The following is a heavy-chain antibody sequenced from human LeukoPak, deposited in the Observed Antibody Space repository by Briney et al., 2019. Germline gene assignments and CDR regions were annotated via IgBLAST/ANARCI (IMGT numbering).Heavy chain of an antibody. J-gene: IGHJ5*02. CDR3: ARDSQYYYGSGANWFDP. D-gene: IGHD3-10*01. CDR1: GYTFTGYY. CDR2: MNPSTGNT. V-gene: IGHV1-8*02. Sequence: GASVKVSCKASGYTFTGYYMHWVRQAPGQGLEWMGWMNPSTGNTDYAQKFQGRVTMTRDTSISTAYMELSSLRPEDTAVYYCARDSQYYYGSGANWFDPWGQGTLVTVSS.